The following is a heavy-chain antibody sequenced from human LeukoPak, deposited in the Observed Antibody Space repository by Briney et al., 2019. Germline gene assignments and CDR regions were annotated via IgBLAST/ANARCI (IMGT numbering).Heavy chain of an antibody. Sequence: GGSLRLSCATSGFTFSGFWMRWVRQAPTKGREGVANIKYDGSDKRYVHSVKRRLTVSKDTANKSLYLQMNSLRAEDTAVYYCVRGGRSFDSWGQGNLGTVSS. V-gene: IGHV3-7*04. CDR3: VRGGRSFDS. CDR2: IKYDGSDK. J-gene: IGHJ4*01. CDR1: GFTFSGFW.